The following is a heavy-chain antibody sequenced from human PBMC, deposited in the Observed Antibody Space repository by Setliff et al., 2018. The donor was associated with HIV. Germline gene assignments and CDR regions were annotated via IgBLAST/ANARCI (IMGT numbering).Heavy chain of an antibody. D-gene: IGHD5-12*01. V-gene: IGHV3-74*01. CDR3: ARDEDGYNHFDF. CDR1: GFTFSSYA. CDR2: IKSDGSYT. J-gene: IGHJ4*02. Sequence: GGSLRLSCAASGFTFSSYAMSWVRQAPGKGLVWVSRIKSDGSYTSYADSAKGRFTISRDNAKNSLYLQMNSLRVEDAAVYYCARDEDGYNHFDFWGQGTLVTVSS.